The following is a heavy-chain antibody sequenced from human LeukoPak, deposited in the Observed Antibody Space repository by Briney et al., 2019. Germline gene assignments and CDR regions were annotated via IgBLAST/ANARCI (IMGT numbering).Heavy chain of an antibody. V-gene: IGHV3-23*01. J-gene: IGHJ4*02. D-gene: IGHD3-9*01. Sequence: PGGSLRLSYAASGFTFSIYAMSWVPEAPGKGLEGGSAISGSGGSTYYADSVKGRFTISRDNSKNTLYLQMNSLRAEDTAVYYCAKGVLRYFDWLAFFDYWGQGTLVTVSS. CDR2: ISGSGGST. CDR1: GFTFSIYA. CDR3: AKGVLRYFDWLAFFDY.